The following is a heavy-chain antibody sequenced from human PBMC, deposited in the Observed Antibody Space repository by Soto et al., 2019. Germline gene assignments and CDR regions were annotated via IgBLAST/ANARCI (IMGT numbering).Heavy chain of an antibody. J-gene: IGHJ4*02. CDR2: IYYSGST. V-gene: IGHV4-59*01. D-gene: IGHD6-19*01. CDR1: GGSISSYY. Sequence: SETLSLTCTVSGGSISSYYWSWIRQPPGKGLEWIGYIYYSGSTNYNPSLKSRVTISVDTSKNQFSLKLSSVTAADTAVYYCARIAVAGDYYFDYWGQGTLVTVSS. CDR3: ARIAVAGDYYFDY.